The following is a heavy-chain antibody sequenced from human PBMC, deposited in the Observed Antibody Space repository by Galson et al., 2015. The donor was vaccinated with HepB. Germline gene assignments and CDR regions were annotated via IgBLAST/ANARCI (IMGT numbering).Heavy chain of an antibody. D-gene: IGHD6-19*01. Sequence: SLRLSCAASGFTLSTYAMSWVRQAPGKGLEWVSGISGTGGSTYYADSVRGRFTISRDNSKNTLYLQMNSLRAEDTAVYYCAKDSKGAVAGFDYWGQGTLVTVSS. CDR1: GFTLSTYA. CDR3: AKDSKGAVAGFDY. CDR2: ISGTGGST. V-gene: IGHV3-23*01. J-gene: IGHJ4*02.